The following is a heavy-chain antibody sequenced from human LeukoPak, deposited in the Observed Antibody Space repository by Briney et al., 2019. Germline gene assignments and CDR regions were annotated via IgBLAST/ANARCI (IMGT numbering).Heavy chain of an antibody. J-gene: IGHJ4*02. V-gene: IGHV3-33*01. D-gene: IGHD3-10*01. CDR3: ARNSFGEFSNLDY. CDR1: GFTFSSYG. CDR2: MWYDGTNK. Sequence: GGALRLSCAASGFTFSSYGMHWVRQAPGKGLERVALMWYDGTNKYYADSVKGRFTISREKSKNTLYLQMNSLRAEDTAVYYCARNSFGEFSNLDYWGQGTLVTVSS.